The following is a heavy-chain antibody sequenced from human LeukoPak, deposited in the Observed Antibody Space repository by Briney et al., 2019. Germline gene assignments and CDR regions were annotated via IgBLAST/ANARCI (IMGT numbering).Heavy chain of an antibody. Sequence: GGSLRLSCAASGFTFSSYWMSWVRQAPGKGLEWVANIKQDGSEKYYVDSVKGRFTISRDNSENTLSLEMNNLRADDTAMYYCAKKIYGGGLAATSYFDYWGQGSLVIVSS. CDR2: IKQDGSEK. D-gene: IGHD1-26*01. CDR3: AKKIYGGGLAATSYFDY. J-gene: IGHJ4*02. V-gene: IGHV3-7*03. CDR1: GFTFSSYW.